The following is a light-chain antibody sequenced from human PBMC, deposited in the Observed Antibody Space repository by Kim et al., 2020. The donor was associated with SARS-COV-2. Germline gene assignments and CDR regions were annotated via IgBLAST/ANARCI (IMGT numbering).Light chain of an antibody. J-gene: IGLJ2*01. Sequence: SSELTQDPAVSVALGQTVGITCHGDSLRSYYATWYQQKPSQAPLLVIFGRNNRPSGIPDRFSGSTSGNTASLTISGAQAEDEADFYCQSRDSGGNVVFGGGTQLTVL. CDR3: QSRDSGGNVV. V-gene: IGLV3-19*01. CDR2: GRN. CDR1: SLRSYY.